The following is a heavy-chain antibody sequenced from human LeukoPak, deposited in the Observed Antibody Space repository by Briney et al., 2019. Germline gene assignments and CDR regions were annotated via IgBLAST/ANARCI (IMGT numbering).Heavy chain of an antibody. V-gene: IGHV3-7*01. J-gene: IGHJ4*02. Sequence: PGGSLRLSCAASGFTFSSYWMSWVRQAPGKGLEWVANIKQDGSEKYYVDSVKGRFTISRDNSKNTLYLQMNSLRAEDTAVYYCAKDVSEYVPLLDYWGQGTLVTVSS. CDR2: IKQDGSEK. CDR3: AKDVSEYVPLLDY. CDR1: GFTFSSYW. D-gene: IGHD2/OR15-2a*01.